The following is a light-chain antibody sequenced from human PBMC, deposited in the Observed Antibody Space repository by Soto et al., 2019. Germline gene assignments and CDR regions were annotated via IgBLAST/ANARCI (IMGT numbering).Light chain of an antibody. Sequence: EIVMTQSPATLSVSPGEIATPSCRASQTLYNNLAWYQQKLGQAPRLLIYGASARATDIPARFSGSGSGTEFTLTISGLQSEDFAIYYCQQYSDWPLTFGGGTKVEIK. CDR3: QQYSDWPLT. J-gene: IGKJ4*01. CDR1: QTLYNN. V-gene: IGKV3-15*01. CDR2: GAS.